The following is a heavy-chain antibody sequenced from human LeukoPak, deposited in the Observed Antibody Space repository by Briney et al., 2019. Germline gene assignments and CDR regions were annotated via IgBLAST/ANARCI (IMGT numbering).Heavy chain of an antibody. D-gene: IGHD2-15*01. CDR2: ISYDGSNK. J-gene: IGHJ4*02. Sequence: PGGSLRLSCAASGFTFSSYAMHWVRQAPGKGLEWVAVISYDGSNKYYADSVKGRFTISRDNSKNTLYLQMNSLRAEDTAVYYCAKDSGGGGSCPLGYWGQGTLVTVSS. CDR3: AKDSGGGGSCPLGY. V-gene: IGHV3-30-3*01. CDR1: GFTFSSYA.